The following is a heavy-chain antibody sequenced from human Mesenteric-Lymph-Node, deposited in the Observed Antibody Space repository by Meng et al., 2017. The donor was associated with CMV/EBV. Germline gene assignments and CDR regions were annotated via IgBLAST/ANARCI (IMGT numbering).Heavy chain of an antibody. CDR3: ARDTVVRIHYFDY. V-gene: IGHV3-21*01. Sequence: GGSLRLSCAASGFTFSSYSMNWVRQAPGKGLEWVSSISSNSNYIHYADSVKGRFAISRDNAKNSLYLQMNSLRAEDTAVYYCARDTVVRIHYFDYWGQGTLVTVSS. CDR1: GFTFSSYS. D-gene: IGHD3-10*01. J-gene: IGHJ4*02. CDR2: ISSNSNYI.